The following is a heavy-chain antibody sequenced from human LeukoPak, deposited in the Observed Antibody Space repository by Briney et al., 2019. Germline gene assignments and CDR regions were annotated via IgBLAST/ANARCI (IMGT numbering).Heavy chain of an antibody. CDR2: IYYSGST. Sequence: LETLSLTCTVSGGSISSYYWSWIRQPPGKGLEWIGYIYYSGSTNYNPSLKSRVTISVDTSKNQFSLKLSSVTAADTAVYYCARLRGHEMEQWLVLGPDAFDIWGQGTMVTVSS. D-gene: IGHD6-19*01. J-gene: IGHJ3*02. V-gene: IGHV4-59*08. CDR1: GGSISSYY. CDR3: ARLRGHEMEQWLVLGPDAFDI.